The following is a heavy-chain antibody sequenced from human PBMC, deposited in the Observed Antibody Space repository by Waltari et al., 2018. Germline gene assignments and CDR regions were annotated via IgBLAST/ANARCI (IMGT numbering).Heavy chain of an antibody. J-gene: IGHJ4*02. CDR1: GLTFTRYT. D-gene: IGHD2-15*01. Sequence: EVQLLESGGGLVQPARSLTLPCAVSGLTFTRYTSNGVRQAPGKGLEWVSSISGSSGSTFYADSVKGRFTISRDNLKNTLNLQMNSLRAEDTAVYYCTKEGLYCSGGSCYPKGFDYWGQGTLVTVSS. CDR3: TKEGLYCSGGSCYPKGFDY. V-gene: IGHV3-23*01. CDR2: ISGSSGST.